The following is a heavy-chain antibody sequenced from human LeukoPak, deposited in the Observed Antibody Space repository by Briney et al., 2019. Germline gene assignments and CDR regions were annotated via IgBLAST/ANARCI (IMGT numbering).Heavy chain of an antibody. V-gene: IGHV3-73*01. CDR3: TRHRMGDYYYYYYMDV. CDR1: GFTFSGSA. CDR2: IRSKANSYAT. J-gene: IGHJ6*03. D-gene: IGHD1-26*01. Sequence: GGSLRLSCAASGFTFSGSAMHWVRQASGKGLEWVGRIRSKANSYATAYAASVKGRFTISRDDSKNTAYLQMNSLKTEDTAVYYCTRHRMGDYYYYYYMDVWGKGTTVTVSS.